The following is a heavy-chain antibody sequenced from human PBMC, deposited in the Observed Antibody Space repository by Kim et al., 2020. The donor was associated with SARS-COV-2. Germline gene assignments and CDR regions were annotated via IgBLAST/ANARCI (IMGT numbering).Heavy chain of an antibody. J-gene: IGHJ3*02. V-gene: IGHV3-73*01. D-gene: IGHD3-9*01. CDR1: GFTFSGSA. CDR3: TSLYYDILTGRDAFDI. CDR2: IRSKANSYAT. Sequence: GGSLRLSCAASGFTFSGSAMHWVRQASGKGLEWVGRIRSKANSYATAYAASVKGRFTISRDDSKNTAYLQMNSLKTEDTAVYYCTSLYYDILTGRDAFDIWGQGTMVTVSS.